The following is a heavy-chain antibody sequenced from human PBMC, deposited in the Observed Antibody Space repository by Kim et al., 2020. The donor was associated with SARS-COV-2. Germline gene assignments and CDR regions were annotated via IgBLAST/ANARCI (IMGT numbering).Heavy chain of an antibody. CDR3: ARGHRATVTPSWFDP. CDR1: GFSFSSYA. Sequence: GGSLRLSCAASGFSFSSYAMYWVRQAPGKGLEYVSAISSNGGSIYYANSVKGRFTNSRDNTKNTLYLQMGSLRAEDMAVYYCARGHRATVTPSWFDPWGQGTLVTVSS. V-gene: IGHV3-64*01. D-gene: IGHD4-4*01. J-gene: IGHJ5*02. CDR2: ISSNGGSI.